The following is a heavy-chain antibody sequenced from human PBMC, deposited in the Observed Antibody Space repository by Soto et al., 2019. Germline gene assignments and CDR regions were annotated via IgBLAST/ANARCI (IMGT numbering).Heavy chain of an antibody. V-gene: IGHV4-4*02. CDR3: ARHGGRFFEY. J-gene: IGHJ4*02. D-gene: IGHD2-15*01. CDR1: GDSFSSGYW. Sequence: QVQLQESGPGLVKPSETLSLTCAVSGDSFSSGYWWSWVRQPPGKGLQWIGQISQNGTANYNPSLESRVTMSVDKSKKQFSLMLTSGTAADTAVYYCARHGGRFFEYWGQGILVTVSS. CDR2: ISQNGTA.